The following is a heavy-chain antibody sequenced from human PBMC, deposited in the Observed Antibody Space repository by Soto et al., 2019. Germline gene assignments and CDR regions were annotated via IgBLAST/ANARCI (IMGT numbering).Heavy chain of an antibody. J-gene: IGHJ6*03. CDR1: GGSISSYY. CDR2: IYYSGST. D-gene: IGHD2-8*01. CDR3: ARRVSGQSYYYYYMDV. Sequence: SETLSLTCTVSGGSISSYYWSWIRQPPGKGLEWIGYIYYSGSTNYNPSLKSRVTISVDTSKNQFSLKLSSVTAADTAVYYCARRVSGQSYYYYYMDVWGKGTTVTVSS. V-gene: IGHV4-59*01.